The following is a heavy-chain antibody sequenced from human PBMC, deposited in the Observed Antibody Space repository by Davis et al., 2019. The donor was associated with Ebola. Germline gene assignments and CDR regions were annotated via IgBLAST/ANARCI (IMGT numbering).Heavy chain of an antibody. Sequence: GESLKISCKGSGYSFTTYWIAWVRQTPAKGLEWMGIIYPGDSDTRYSPSFEGQVTISVDRSISTAYLQWSSLKASDTAMYYCARQGGGSGRLTSFDHWGQGTPVTVSS. CDR2: IYPGDSDT. CDR1: GYSFTTYW. CDR3: ARQGGGSGRLTSFDH. D-gene: IGHD1-26*01. V-gene: IGHV5-51*01. J-gene: IGHJ4*02.